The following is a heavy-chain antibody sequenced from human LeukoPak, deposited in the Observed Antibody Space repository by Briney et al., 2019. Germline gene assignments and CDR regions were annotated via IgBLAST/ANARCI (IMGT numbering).Heavy chain of an antibody. Sequence: GGSLRLSCAGSGFIFNNYAMHWVRQPPGKGLEWVSGISWNSGSIDYADSVKGRFTISRDNAKNTLYLQMNSLRAEDTAVYYCARGLNGDYYWGQGTLVTVSS. CDR1: GFIFNNYA. D-gene: IGHD2-21*02. CDR2: ISWNSGSI. V-gene: IGHV3-9*01. J-gene: IGHJ4*02. CDR3: ARGLNGDYY.